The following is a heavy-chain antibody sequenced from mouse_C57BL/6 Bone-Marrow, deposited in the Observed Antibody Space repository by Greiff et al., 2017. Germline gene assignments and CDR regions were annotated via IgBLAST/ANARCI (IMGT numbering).Heavy chain of an antibody. D-gene: IGHD1-1*01. Sequence: VQLKQQSGPELVKPGASVKISCKASGYTFTDYYMNWVKQSHGKSLEWIGDINPNNGGTSYNQKFKGKATLTVDKSSSTAYMELRSLTSEDSAVYYCARNYYGSTDWYFDVWGTGTTVTVSS. CDR3: ARNYYGSTDWYFDV. J-gene: IGHJ1*03. V-gene: IGHV1-26*01. CDR1: GYTFTDYY. CDR2: INPNNGGT.